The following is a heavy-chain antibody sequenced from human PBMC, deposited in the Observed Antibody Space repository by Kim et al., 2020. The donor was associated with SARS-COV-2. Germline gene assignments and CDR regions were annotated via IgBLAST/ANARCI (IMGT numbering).Heavy chain of an antibody. D-gene: IGHD5-12*01. CDR3: AREMATIEGVFDY. J-gene: IGHJ4*02. V-gene: IGHV4-59*01. Sequence: SHPSLKGRVTISVDTSKNQFSLKLSSVTAADTAVYYCAREMATIEGVFDYWGQGTLVTVSS.